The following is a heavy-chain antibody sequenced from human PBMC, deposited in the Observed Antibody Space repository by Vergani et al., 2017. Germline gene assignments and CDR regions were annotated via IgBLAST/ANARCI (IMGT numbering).Heavy chain of an antibody. CDR2: ISSSSSYI. V-gene: IGHV3-21*01. CDR3: ARVRSGVYSYGYVGYYYYMDV. Sequence: EVQLVESGGGLVKPGGSLRLSCAASGFTFSSYSMNRVRQAPGKGLEWVSSISSSSSYIYYADSVKGRFTSSRDNARNSLYLQMNSLRAEDTAVYYCARVRSGVYSYGYVGYYYYMDVWGKGTTVTVSS. J-gene: IGHJ6*03. D-gene: IGHD5-18*01. CDR1: GFTFSSYS.